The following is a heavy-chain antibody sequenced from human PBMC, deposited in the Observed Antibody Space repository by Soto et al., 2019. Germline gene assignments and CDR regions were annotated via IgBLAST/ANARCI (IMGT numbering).Heavy chain of an antibody. CDR2: IYSGGST. J-gene: IGHJ5*02. CDR1: GFTVSSNY. V-gene: IGHV3-53*01. Sequence: PGGSLRLSCAASGFTVSSNYMSWVRQAPGKGLEWVSVIYSGGSTYYADSVKGRFTISRDNSKNTLYLQMNSLRAEDTAVYDCARHAPRRWFDPWGQGTLVTVSS. CDR3: ARHAPRRWFDP.